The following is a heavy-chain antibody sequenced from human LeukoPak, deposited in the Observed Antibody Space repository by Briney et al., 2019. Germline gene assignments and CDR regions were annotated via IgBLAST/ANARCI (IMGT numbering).Heavy chain of an antibody. J-gene: IGHJ4*02. CDR1: GYTFTRYY. CDR2: INPSGGST. D-gene: IGHD3-22*01. Sequence: AASVKVSCKASGYTFTRYYMHWVRQAPGQGLEWMGIINPSGGSTIYAQKFQGRVTMTEDTSTDTAYMELSSLRSEDTAVYYCATGRGYYDSSGYLWGQGTLVTVSS. CDR3: ATGRGYYDSSGYL. V-gene: IGHV1-46*01.